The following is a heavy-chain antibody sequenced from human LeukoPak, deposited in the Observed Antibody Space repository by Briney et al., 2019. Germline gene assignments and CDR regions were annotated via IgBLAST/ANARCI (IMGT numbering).Heavy chain of an antibody. V-gene: IGHV1-46*01. CDR1: GYTFTSYY. CDR3: ARAPEYSSGWILFDY. J-gene: IGHJ4*02. Sequence: RASVTDSCKASGYTFTSYYMHWVRQAPGQGLEWMGIINPSGGSPSYAQKFQGRVTMTRDTSTSTVYMELSSLRSEDTAVYYCARAPEYSSGWILFDYWGQGTLVTVSS. D-gene: IGHD6-19*01. CDR2: INPSGGSP.